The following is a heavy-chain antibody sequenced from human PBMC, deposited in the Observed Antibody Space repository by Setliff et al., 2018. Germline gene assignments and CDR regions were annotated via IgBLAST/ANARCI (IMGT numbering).Heavy chain of an antibody. CDR1: GVSIANTASY. V-gene: IGHV4-4*07. CDR2: VYSNVGT. Sequence: SETLSLTCNVSGVSIANTASYWSWIRQPAGKGLEWIGRVYSNVGTNFNPSLKSRVTMSVDASKNQISLKLSSVTAADTAVYCCARVLTGYYEGVYYYYMDVWGKGTTVTVSS. J-gene: IGHJ6*03. CDR3: ARVLTGYYEGVYYYYMDV. D-gene: IGHD3-9*01.